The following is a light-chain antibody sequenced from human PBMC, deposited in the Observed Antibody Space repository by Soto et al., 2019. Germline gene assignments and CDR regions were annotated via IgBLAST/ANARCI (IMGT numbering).Light chain of an antibody. J-gene: IGKJ2*01. CDR2: DSS. CDR1: QSISTW. CDR3: QQYNILSPHT. Sequence: DIQMTQSPSTLSASVGDRVTITCRASQSISTWLAWYQQKPGKAPKLLIFDSSNLESGVPSRFSGGGSGTEFTLTIRSLQPDDFASYYCQQYNILSPHTFGQGTNVEIK. V-gene: IGKV1-5*01.